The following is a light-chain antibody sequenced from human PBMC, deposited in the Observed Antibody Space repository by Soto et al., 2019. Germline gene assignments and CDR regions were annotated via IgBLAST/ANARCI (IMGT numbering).Light chain of an antibody. CDR1: QSIGTY. Sequence: DIQMTQSPSSLSASVGDTVTITCRASQSIGTYLNWCQQKPGKAPQLLIYAASSLQTGVPSRFSGSGSGTDFTLTISSLQPEDFAAYYCQQSQTIPYKFGQGTNLEIK. V-gene: IGKV1-39*01. J-gene: IGKJ2*01. CDR2: AAS. CDR3: QQSQTIPYK.